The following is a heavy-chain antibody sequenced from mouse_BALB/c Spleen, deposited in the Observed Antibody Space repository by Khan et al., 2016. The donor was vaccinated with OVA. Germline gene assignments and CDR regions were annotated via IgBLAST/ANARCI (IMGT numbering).Heavy chain of an antibody. CDR2: ITYSGGP. J-gene: IGHJ3*01. CDR1: GYSITSDYA. CDR3: ARWMAY. Sequence: EVKLLESGPGLVKPSQSLSLTCTVTGYSITSDYAWNWIRQFPGNKLEWMGYITYSGGPSYHPSLKSRISITRDTSNNQFFLRLNSVTTEDSATYYCARWMAYWGQGTLVTVS. V-gene: IGHV3-2*02.